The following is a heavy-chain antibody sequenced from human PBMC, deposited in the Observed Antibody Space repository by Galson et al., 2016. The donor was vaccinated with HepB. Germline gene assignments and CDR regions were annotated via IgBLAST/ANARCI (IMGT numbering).Heavy chain of an antibody. J-gene: IGHJ4*02. CDR2: IYPGDLDI. CDR3: ARHTFHFDY. Sequence: QSGAEVKKPGESLKISCKGSGYKFANYWIGWVRQMPGKGLEWMGIIYPGDLDIKYRPSFQGLVTISVDKSTSTVDLQWSSLNASDTAMYYCARHTFHFDYWGQGTQVTVSS. V-gene: IGHV5-51*01. CDR1: GYKFANYW.